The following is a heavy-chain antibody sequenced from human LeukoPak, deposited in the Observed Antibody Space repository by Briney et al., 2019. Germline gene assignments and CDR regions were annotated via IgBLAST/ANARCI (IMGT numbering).Heavy chain of an antibody. J-gene: IGHJ6*02. CDR1: GFTISSYA. CDR2: ISGSGGST. Sequence: PGGSLRLSCAASGFTISSYAMSWVRQAQGKGLEWISAISGSGGSTDYADSVKGRFTISRDKSKNTLYLQRNSLRAEDTAVYYCAKDLGGYYYYGMDVWGQGTTVTVSS. CDR3: AKDLGGYYYYGMDV. V-gene: IGHV3-23*01.